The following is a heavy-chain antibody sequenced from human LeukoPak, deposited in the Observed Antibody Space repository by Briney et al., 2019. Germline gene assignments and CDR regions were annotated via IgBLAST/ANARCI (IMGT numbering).Heavy chain of an antibody. CDR2: IYYSGST. J-gene: IGHJ4*02. CDR1: GGSVSSGSYY. CDR3: ARWLQHEDYFDY. V-gene: IGHV4-61*01. Sequence: NPSETLSLTCTVSGGSVSSGSYYWSWIRQPPGKGLEWIGNIYYSGSTNYNPSLKSRVTISVDTSKNQFSLKLSSETAADTAVYYCARWLQHEDYFDYWGQGTLVTVSS. D-gene: IGHD5-24*01.